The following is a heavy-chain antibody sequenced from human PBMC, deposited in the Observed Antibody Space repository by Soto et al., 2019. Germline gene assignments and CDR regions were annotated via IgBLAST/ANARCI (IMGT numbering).Heavy chain of an antibody. J-gene: IGHJ4*02. CDR3: AKADYSYSWAPGDY. CDR2: ISGSGDTA. D-gene: IGHD6-13*01. V-gene: IGHV3-23*01. Sequence: SCKASGYTFSNYALNWVRQAPGKGLEWVSSISGSGDTAYYADSVKGRFTISRDNSKNTLYLQMNSLRVEDTALYYCAKADYSYSWAPGDYWGQGTLVTVSS. CDR1: GYTFSNYA.